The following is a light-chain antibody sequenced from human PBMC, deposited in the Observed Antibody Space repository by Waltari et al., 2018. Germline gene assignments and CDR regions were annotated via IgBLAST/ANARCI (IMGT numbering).Light chain of an antibody. CDR2: GAS. J-gene: IGKJ5*01. Sequence: EMVMTQSPDTLSLSPGEGATLSCRASQTVSSNLAWYHQKPGQAPRLLIYGASTRATGIPARFSGSGSGTDFTLTISSLQSEDFAVYYCQQYNNWPFTFGQGTRLEIK. CDR1: QTVSSN. V-gene: IGKV3-15*01. CDR3: QQYNNWPFT.